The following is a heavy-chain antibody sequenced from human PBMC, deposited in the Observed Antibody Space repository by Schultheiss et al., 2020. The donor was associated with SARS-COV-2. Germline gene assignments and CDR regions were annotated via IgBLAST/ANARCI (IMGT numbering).Heavy chain of an antibody. V-gene: IGHV1-18*01. CDR2: ISGYSGHT. Sequence: ASVKVSCKASGYTFTSYGISWVRQAPGQGLEWMGWISGYSGHTNYAQKFQGRVTMTRDTSTSTVYMELSILRSEDTAVYYCTRPYSDQYNWFDPWGQGTLVTVSS. J-gene: IGHJ5*02. CDR3: TRPYSDQYNWFDP. CDR1: GYTFTSYG. D-gene: IGHD4-17*01.